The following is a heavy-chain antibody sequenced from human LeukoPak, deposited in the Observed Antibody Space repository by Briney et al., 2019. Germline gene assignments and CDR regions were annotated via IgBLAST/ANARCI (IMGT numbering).Heavy chain of an antibody. V-gene: IGHV3-21*01. Sequence: GGSLRLSCAASGFTFSSYSMNWVRQAPGEGLERVSSISSSSSYIYYADSVKGRFTISRDNAKNSLYLQMNSLRAEDTAVYYCARDGDGDYVSDYWGQGTLVTVSS. CDR1: GFTFSSYS. J-gene: IGHJ4*02. D-gene: IGHD4-17*01. CDR2: ISSSSSYI. CDR3: ARDGDGDYVSDY.